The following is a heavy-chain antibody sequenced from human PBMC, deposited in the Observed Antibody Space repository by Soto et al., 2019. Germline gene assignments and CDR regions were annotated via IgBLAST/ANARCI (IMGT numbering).Heavy chain of an antibody. V-gene: IGHV3-30*19. D-gene: IGHD3-16*01. CDR3: ARWGTTGGFDL. CDR2: TSYDGNNK. J-gene: IGHJ4*02. CDR1: GFRFKSFV. Sequence: QVQLVESGGGVVQPGTSLRLSCAASGFRFKSFVMHWVRQAPGKGLEWVAFTSYDGNNKDYGDSVKGRFTVSRENTQNTLHLQMDFLRTEDTALYYCARWGTTGGFDLWGQGTLVSVSS.